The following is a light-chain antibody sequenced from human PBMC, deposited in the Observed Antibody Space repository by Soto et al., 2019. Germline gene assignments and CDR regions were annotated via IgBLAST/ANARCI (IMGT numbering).Light chain of an antibody. J-gene: IGKJ3*01. V-gene: IGKV3D-20*02. CDR1: QSVSSSS. CDR2: DAS. Sequence: EIVLTQSPGTLTLSPGERATLSCRASQSVSSSSLAWYQQKRGQAPRLLIHDASSRATGIPDRFSGSGSGTDFTLTISSLEPEDFAVYYCQQRSNFFTFGPGTKVDIK. CDR3: QQRSNFFT.